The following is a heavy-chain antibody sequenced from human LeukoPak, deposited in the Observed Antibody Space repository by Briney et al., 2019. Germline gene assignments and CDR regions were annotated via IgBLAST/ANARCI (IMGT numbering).Heavy chain of an antibody. V-gene: IGHV1-8*01. CDR1: GYTFTNYD. CDR2: MNPDSGNT. CDR3: ATPSAQISHSSGYYSA. J-gene: IGHJ5*02. Sequence: ASVKVSCKASGYTFTNYDINWVRQAPGQGLEWMGWMNPDSGNTVYAQQFQGRVTMTRDTPISTAYMELSGLRTDDTAVYYCATPSAQISHSSGYYSAWGQGTLVTVSS. D-gene: IGHD3-22*01.